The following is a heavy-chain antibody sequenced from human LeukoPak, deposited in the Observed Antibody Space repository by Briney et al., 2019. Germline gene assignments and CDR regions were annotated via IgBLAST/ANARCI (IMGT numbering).Heavy chain of an antibody. CDR1: GGSISSTGYY. CDR3: ARDATMIVVVEDAFDI. CDR2: INHSGST. D-gene: IGHD3-22*01. J-gene: IGHJ3*02. Sequence: SETLSLTCTVSGGSISSTGYYWSWIRQPPGKGLEWIGEINHSGSTNYNPSLKSRVTISVDTSKNQFSLKLSSVTAADTAVYYCARDATMIVVVEDAFDIWGQGTMVTVSS. V-gene: IGHV4-39*07.